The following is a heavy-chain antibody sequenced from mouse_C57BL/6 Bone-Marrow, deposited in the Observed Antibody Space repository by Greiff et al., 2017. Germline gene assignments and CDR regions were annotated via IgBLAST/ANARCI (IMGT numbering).Heavy chain of an antibody. Sequence: VQLQQPGAELVKPGASVKMSCKASGYTFTSYWITWVKQRPGQGLEWIGDIYPGSGSTNYNEKFKSKATLTVDTSSSTAYMQLSILTSEDSAVYYCARPYDCDGVYFDYWGQGTTLTVSS. D-gene: IGHD2-4*01. CDR2: IYPGSGST. CDR3: ARPYDCDGVYFDY. V-gene: IGHV1-55*01. CDR1: GYTFTSYW. J-gene: IGHJ2*01.